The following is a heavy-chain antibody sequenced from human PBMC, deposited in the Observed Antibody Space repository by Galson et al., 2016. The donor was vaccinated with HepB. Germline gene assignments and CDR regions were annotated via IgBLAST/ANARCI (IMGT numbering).Heavy chain of an antibody. CDR2: ISTSDDNI. D-gene: IGHD6-19*01. CDR1: GYTFTTYG. CDR3: ARGAVIHY. J-gene: IGHJ4*02. Sequence: SVKVSCKASGYTFTTYGVTWVRQAPGQGLEWVGWISTSDDNIQYSQKLQGRVTMTTDTSTTTAYMELRSLRSDDTAVYYCARGAVIHYWGQGTLVTVSP. V-gene: IGHV1-18*01.